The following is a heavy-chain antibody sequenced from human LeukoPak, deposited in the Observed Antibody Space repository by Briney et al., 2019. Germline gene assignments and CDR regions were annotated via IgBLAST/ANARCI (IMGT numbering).Heavy chain of an antibody. CDR3: AKVGGEMTTVTTLDY. CDR2: ISGSGGST. Sequence: GGSLRLSCAASGFTFSSYAMSWVRQAPGKGLEWVSAISGSGGSTYYADSVKGRFTISRDNSKNTLYLQMNSLRAEDTAVYYCAKVGGEMTTVTTLDYWGQGTLVTVSS. J-gene: IGHJ4*02. V-gene: IGHV3-23*01. D-gene: IGHD4-11*01. CDR1: GFTFSSYA.